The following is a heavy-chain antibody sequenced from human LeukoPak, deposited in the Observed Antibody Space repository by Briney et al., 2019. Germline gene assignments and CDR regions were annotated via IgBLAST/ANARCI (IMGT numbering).Heavy chain of an antibody. CDR3: ARVGRYYDFWSGYYFDY. V-gene: IGHV4-61*02. J-gene: IGHJ4*02. Sequence: SETLSLTCTVSGGSVNSGDYYWTWIRQPAGKGLEWIGRIYTSGSTNYKPSLKSRLTISIDASKNQFSLKLSSVTAADTAVYYCARVGRYYDFWSGYYFDYWGQGTLVTVSS. CDR2: IYTSGST. CDR1: GGSVNSGDYY. D-gene: IGHD3-3*01.